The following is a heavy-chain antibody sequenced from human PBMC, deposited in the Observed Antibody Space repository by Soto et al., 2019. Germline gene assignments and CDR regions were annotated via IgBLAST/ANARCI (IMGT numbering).Heavy chain of an antibody. J-gene: IGHJ6*02. CDR2: IDPSDSYT. V-gene: IGHV5-10-1*01. D-gene: IGHD4-17*01. CDR1: GYSFTSYW. Sequence: GESLKISCKGSGYSFTSYWISWVRQMPGKGLEWMGRIDPSDSYTNYSPSFQGHVTISADKSISTAYLQWSSLKASDTAMYYCAARTIRLRSISSYGMDVWGQGTTVTVSS. CDR3: AARTIRLRSISSYGMDV.